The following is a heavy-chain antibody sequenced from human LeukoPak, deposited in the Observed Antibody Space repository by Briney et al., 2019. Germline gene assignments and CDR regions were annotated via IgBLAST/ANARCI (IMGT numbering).Heavy chain of an antibody. J-gene: IGHJ5*02. CDR2: IYPGDSDT. V-gene: IGHV5-51*01. CDR3: ARPHSYESSRLDP. CDR1: GYTFTSYW. Sequence: GESLKISCKGSGYTFTSYWIGWVRQLPGKGLEWMGIIYPGDSDTRYSPTFQGQVTISADKSISTVYLQWSSLKASDTAMYYCARPHSYESSRLDPWGQGTLVTVSS. D-gene: IGHD3-22*01.